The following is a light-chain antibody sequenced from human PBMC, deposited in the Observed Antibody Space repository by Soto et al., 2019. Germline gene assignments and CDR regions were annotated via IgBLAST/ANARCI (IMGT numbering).Light chain of an antibody. J-gene: IGLJ1*01. CDR2: EVS. CDR3: SSYTTSSTLV. Sequence: QSALTQPASVSGSPGQSITISCTGASSDVGGYNYVSWYQHHPGKAPKLMIYEVSNRPSGVSNRFSGSKSGNTASLTISGLQAEDEADYSCSSYTTSSTLVFGTRTKV. V-gene: IGLV2-14*01. CDR1: SSDVGGYNY.